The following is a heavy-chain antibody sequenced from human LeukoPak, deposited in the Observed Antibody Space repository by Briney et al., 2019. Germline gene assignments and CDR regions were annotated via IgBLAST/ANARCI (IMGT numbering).Heavy chain of an antibody. CDR2: ISYDGSNK. Sequence: PGGSLRLSCAASGFTFSSYAMHWVRQAPGKGLEWVAVISYDGSNKYYADSVKGRFTISRDNSKNTLYLQMNSLRAEDTAVYYCARDLVGYISSLYYWGQGALVTVSS. V-gene: IGHV3-30-3*01. CDR3: ARDLVGYISSLYY. J-gene: IGHJ4*02. D-gene: IGHD1-26*01. CDR1: GFTFSSYA.